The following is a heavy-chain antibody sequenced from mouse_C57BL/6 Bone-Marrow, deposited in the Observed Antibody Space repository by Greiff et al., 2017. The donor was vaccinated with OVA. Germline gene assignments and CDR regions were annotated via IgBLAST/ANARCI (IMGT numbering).Heavy chain of an antibody. D-gene: IGHD1-2*01. J-gene: IGHJ4*01. Sequence: QVQLKESGAELVRPGTSVKVSCKASGYAFTNYLIEWVKQRPGQGLEWIGVINPGSGGTNYNEKFKGKATLTADKSSSTAYMQLSSLTSEDSAVYFCARRGRRYAMDYWGQGTSVTVSS. V-gene: IGHV1-54*01. CDR3: ARRGRRYAMDY. CDR2: INPGSGGT. CDR1: GYAFTNYL.